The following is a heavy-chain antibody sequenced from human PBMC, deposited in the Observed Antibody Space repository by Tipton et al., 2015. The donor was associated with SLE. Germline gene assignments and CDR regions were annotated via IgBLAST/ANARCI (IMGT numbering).Heavy chain of an antibody. D-gene: IGHD5-12*01. Sequence: QLVQSGGGVVQPGRSLTLSCAASGFTFSTYAMHWVRQAPGKGLEWVAVISYDGSNKYYADSVKGRFTISRDNSKNTLYLQMNSLRAEDTAVYYCAKVLGATDFNWFDPWGQGTLVTVSS. V-gene: IGHV3-30*04. CDR1: GFTFSTYA. CDR2: ISYDGSNK. J-gene: IGHJ5*02. CDR3: AKVLGATDFNWFDP.